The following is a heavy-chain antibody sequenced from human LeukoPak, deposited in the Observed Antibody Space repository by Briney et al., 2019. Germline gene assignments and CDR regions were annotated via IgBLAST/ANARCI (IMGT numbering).Heavy chain of an antibody. Sequence: GGSLRLSCAASGFTFSSYWMHWVRQAPGKGLVWVSRINTDGSSTSYADSVKGRFTISRDNAKNTLYLQMNSLRAEDTAVYHCARGGYYYDSSGFLDYWGQGTLVTVSS. J-gene: IGHJ4*02. CDR3: ARGGYYYDSSGFLDY. D-gene: IGHD3-22*01. CDR2: INTDGSST. V-gene: IGHV3-74*01. CDR1: GFTFSSYW.